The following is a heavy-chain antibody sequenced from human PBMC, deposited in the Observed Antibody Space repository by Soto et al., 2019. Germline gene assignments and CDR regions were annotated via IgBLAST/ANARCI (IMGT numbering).Heavy chain of an antibody. CDR2: ISYDGSNK. CDR1: GFTFRSYG. D-gene: IGHD1-26*01. J-gene: IGHJ4*02. CDR3: AKGEGGSYFRRPFIDY. V-gene: IGHV3-30*18. Sequence: QVQLVESGGGVVQPGRSLRLSCAASGFTFRSYGMHWVRQAPGKGLEWVAVISYDGSNKYYADSVKGRFTISRDNSKNTLYLQMNSLRAEDTAVYYCAKGEGGSYFRRPFIDYWGQGTLVTVSS.